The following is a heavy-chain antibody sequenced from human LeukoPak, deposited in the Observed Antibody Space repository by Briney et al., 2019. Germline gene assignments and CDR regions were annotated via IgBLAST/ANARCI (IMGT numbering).Heavy chain of an antibody. CDR2: IYYSGTT. CDR3: TRHHHNPTYDY. J-gene: IGHJ4*02. D-gene: IGHD1-14*01. Sequence: SETLSLTCTVSGGSISSSNFYWGWVRQSPGKGLEWIGSIYYSGTTYYNPSLKSRVTISVDTSKNQFSLKLNSVTAADTAVYYCTRHHHNPTYDYWGQGTLVTVSS. V-gene: IGHV4-39*01. CDR1: GGSISSSNFY.